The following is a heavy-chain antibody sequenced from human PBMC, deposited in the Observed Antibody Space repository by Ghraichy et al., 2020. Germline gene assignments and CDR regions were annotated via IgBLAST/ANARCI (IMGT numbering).Heavy chain of an antibody. D-gene: IGHD6-13*01. CDR1: GYNFTSYW. V-gene: IGHV5-10-1*01. CDR3: ARPIVAAASGNYYYSYYAMDV. Sequence: GESLNISCKGSGYNFTSYWISWVRQLPGKGLEWRGRIDPSDSYINYSPSFQGHVTISVDKSISTAYLQWSSLKASDTAMYYCARPIVAAASGNYYYSYYAMDVWGHGTTVTVSS. J-gene: IGHJ6*02. CDR2: IDPSDSYI.